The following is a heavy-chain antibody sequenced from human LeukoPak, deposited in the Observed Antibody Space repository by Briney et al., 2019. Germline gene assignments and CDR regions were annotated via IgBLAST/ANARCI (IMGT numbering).Heavy chain of an antibody. CDR2: ISYTGST. J-gene: IGHJ4*02. V-gene: IGHV4-59*01. Sequence: PSETLSLTCTVSGGSLSSYYVSWIRQPPGKGLEWIGDISYTGSTDYNPPLKSRVTISVDMSKNQFSLKVSSVTAADTAVYYCARGSVYFDSWGQGTLVTVSS. CDR3: ARGSVYFDS. CDR1: GGSLSSYY.